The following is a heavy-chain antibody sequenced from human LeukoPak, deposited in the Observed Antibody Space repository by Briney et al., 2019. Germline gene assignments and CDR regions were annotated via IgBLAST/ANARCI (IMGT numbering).Heavy chain of an antibody. V-gene: IGHV3-23*01. J-gene: IGHJ4*02. CDR3: AKGGYSSGWYFDY. CDR1: GFTFSSYA. CDR2: ISGSGGST. Sequence: GGSLRLSCAASGFTFSSYAMSWVRQAPGKGLEWVSAISGSGGSTYYADSVKGRFTISRDNSKNTLYLQMYSLRAEDTAVYYCAKGGYSSGWYFDYWGQGTLVTVSS. D-gene: IGHD6-19*01.